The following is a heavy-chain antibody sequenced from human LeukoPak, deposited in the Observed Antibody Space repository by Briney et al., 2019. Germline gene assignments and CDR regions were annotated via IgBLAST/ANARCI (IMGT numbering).Heavy chain of an antibody. CDR3: ARFPRSIAAAVWSFDY. J-gene: IGHJ4*02. CDR1: GGTFSSYA. V-gene: IGHV1-69*13. Sequence: SVKVSCKASGGTFSSYAISWVRQAPGQGLEWMGGIIPIFGTANYAQKFQGRVTITADESTSTAYMELSSLRSEDTAVYYCARFPRSIAAAVWSFDYWGQGTLVTVSS. D-gene: IGHD6-13*01. CDR2: IIPIFGTA.